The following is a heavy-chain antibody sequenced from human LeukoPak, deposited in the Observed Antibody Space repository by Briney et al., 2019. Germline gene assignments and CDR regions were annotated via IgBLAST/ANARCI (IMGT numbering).Heavy chain of an antibody. CDR2: FDPEDGET. J-gene: IGHJ5*02. CDR1: GYTLTELS. V-gene: IGHV1-24*01. D-gene: IGHD4-17*01. Sequence: ASVKVSCKVSGYTLTELSMHWVRQAPGKGLEWMGGFDPEDGETIYAQKFQRRVTMTEDTSTDTAYMELSSLRSEDTAVYYCATTLNSYGDYSNWFDPWGQGTLVTVSS. CDR3: ATTLNSYGDYSNWFDP.